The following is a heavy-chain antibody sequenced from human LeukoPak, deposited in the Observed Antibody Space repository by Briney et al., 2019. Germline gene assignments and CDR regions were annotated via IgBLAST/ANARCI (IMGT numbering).Heavy chain of an antibody. Sequence: ASVKVSCKSSGGTFSTFPISWVRQAPGQGLEWIGGIIPIFGPNYAQKFQGRATISADLATATAYMELSSLTSEDTSVYYCATGKDRSGYYYSLDYWDQGTLVTVSA. J-gene: IGHJ4*02. D-gene: IGHD3-22*01. V-gene: IGHV1-69*13. CDR1: GGTFSTFP. CDR3: ATGKDRSGYYYSLDY. CDR2: IIPIFGP.